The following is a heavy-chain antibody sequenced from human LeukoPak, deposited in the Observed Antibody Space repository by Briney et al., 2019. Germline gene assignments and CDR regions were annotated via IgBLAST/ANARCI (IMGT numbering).Heavy chain of an antibody. CDR1: GDTFTTDY. CDR2: SNPSGGST. J-gene: IGHJ4*02. V-gene: IGHV1-46*01. Sequence: ASVKVSCKASGDTFTTDYIHWVRQGPGQGPEWMGVSNPSGGSTTNAQKFQGRVTMTRDTSTSTVYMELSSLRSEDTAVYYCASPSGRDDSTLDYWGQGTLVTVSS. D-gene: IGHD5-24*01. CDR3: ASPSGRDDSTLDY.